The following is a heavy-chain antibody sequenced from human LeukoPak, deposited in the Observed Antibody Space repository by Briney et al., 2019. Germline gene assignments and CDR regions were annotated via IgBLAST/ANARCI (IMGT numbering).Heavy chain of an antibody. V-gene: IGHV1-69*13. D-gene: IGHD3-22*01. CDR1: GGTFSSYA. J-gene: IGHJ3*02. CDR3: ARVKIVYDSSGYYLTGAFDI. Sequence: SVKVSCKASGGTFSSYAISWVRQAPGQGLEWMGGIIPIFGTANYAQKFQGRVTITADESTSTAYMELSSLRSEDTAVYYCARVKIVYDSSGYYLTGAFDIWGQGTTVTVSS. CDR2: IIPIFGTA.